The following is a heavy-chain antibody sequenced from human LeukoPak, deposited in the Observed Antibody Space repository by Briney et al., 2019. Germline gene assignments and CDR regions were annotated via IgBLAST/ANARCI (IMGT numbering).Heavy chain of an antibody. V-gene: IGHV3-30*02. J-gene: IGHJ5*02. CDR1: GFTFSSYG. D-gene: IGHD6-13*01. Sequence: GGSLRLSCAASGFTFSSYGMHWVRQAPGKGLEWVGFIRYDGSNKYYADSVKGRFTISRYNSKNTLYLQMNSLRAEDTAVYYCAKDGYSSSWYWFDPWGQGTLVTVSS. CDR3: AKDGYSSSWYWFDP. CDR2: IRYDGSNK.